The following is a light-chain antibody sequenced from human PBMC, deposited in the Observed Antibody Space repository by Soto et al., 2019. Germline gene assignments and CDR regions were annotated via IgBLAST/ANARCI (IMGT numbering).Light chain of an antibody. Sequence: IVLTQSPGTLSLSPWERATLSCRASQIITSNYVAWFQQSPGQAPRLLIYAASSRAAGIPDRFSGSGSGTDFTLTISRLEPEDFAVYYCQQYDSSPKTFGQGTKVDIK. CDR3: QQYDSSPKT. V-gene: IGKV3-20*01. CDR2: AAS. CDR1: QIITSNY. J-gene: IGKJ1*01.